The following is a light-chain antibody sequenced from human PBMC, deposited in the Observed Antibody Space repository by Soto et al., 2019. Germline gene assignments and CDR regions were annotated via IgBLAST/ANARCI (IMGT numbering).Light chain of an antibody. CDR3: QQRSNWELT. J-gene: IGKJ4*01. V-gene: IGKV3-11*01. Sequence: EIVLTQSPATLSLSPGERATLSCRASQSVSSYLAWYQQKPGQAPRLLIYDASNRATGIPARFSGSGSGTDFTLPTTSIEPEDFAGYYCQQRSNWELTFGGRTKVEIK. CDR1: QSVSSY. CDR2: DAS.